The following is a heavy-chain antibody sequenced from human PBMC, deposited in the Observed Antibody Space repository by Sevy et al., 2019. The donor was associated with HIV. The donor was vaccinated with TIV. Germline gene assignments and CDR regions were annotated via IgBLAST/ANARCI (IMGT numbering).Heavy chain of an antibody. V-gene: IGHV3-11*01. D-gene: IGHD6-6*01. CDR3: ARGRGIAARLNGYYGMDV. CDR2: ISSSGSTI. Sequence: GGSLRLSCAASGLTFSDYYMSWIRQAPGKGLEWVSYISSSGSTIYYADSVKGRFTISRDNAKNSLYLQMNSLRAEDTAVYYCARGRGIAARLNGYYGMDVWGQGTTVTVSS. CDR1: GLTFSDYY. J-gene: IGHJ6*02.